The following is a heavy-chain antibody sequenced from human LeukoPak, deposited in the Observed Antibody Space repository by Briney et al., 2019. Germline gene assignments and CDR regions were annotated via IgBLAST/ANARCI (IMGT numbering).Heavy chain of an antibody. CDR3: ARHFPYCGGACPYYYMDV. Sequence: ASVKVSCKASGYTFTSYDINWVRQATGQGLEWMGWMNPNSGNTGYAQKFQGRVTMTRNTSISTAYMELSSLRSEDTAVYYCARHFPYCGGACPYYYMDVWGKGTTVTVSS. D-gene: IGHD2-21*02. J-gene: IGHJ6*03. CDR1: GYTFTSYD. V-gene: IGHV1-8*01. CDR2: MNPNSGNT.